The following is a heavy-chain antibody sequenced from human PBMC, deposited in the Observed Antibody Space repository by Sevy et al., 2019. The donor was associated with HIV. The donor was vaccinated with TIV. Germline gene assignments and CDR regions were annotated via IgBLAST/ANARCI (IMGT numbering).Heavy chain of an antibody. D-gene: IGHD6-13*01. V-gene: IGHV3-30*02. CDR1: GFTLTYYG. CDR2: INYDGNEK. Sequence: GGSLRLSCRASGFTLTYYGMHWVRQAPGKGLEWVAFINYDGNEKYYADSVKGRFTISRDNSKNTLLLLMDSLTTEDTALYYCTKNTAAAGTGGFDYWGQGTLVTVSS. CDR3: TKNTAAAGTGGFDY. J-gene: IGHJ4*02.